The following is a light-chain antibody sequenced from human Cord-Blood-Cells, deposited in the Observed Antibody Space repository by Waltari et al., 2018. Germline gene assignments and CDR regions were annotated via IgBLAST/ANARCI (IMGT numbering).Light chain of an antibody. V-gene: IGLV2-14*01. Sequence: QSALTQPASVSGSPGQSITISCTGTSSDVGGYNYVSWYQQHPGKAPKLMIYDVSKPPSGVSNRVSGSKSGNTASLTISGLQAEDEADYYCSSYTSSSTWVFGGGTKLTVL. CDR3: SSYTSSSTWV. CDR1: SSDVGGYNY. J-gene: IGLJ3*02. CDR2: DVS.